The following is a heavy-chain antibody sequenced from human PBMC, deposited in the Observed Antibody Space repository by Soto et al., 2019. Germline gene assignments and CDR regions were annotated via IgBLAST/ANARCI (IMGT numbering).Heavy chain of an antibody. D-gene: IGHD5-12*01. J-gene: IGHJ6*02. Sequence: PGESLKISGKGYGYSFTIYWIGWVLEMPGRGLEWMGIIYPGDSDTRYSPSFQGQVTISADKSISTAYLQWSSLKASDTAMYYCARHGASGGYDWADYYYGMDVWGQGTRVTVSS. CDR1: GYSFTIYW. V-gene: IGHV5-51*01. CDR2: IYPGDSDT. CDR3: ARHGASGGYDWADYYYGMDV.